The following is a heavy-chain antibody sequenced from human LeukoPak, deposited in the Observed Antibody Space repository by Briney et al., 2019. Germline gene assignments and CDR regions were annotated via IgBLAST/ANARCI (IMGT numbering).Heavy chain of an antibody. CDR3: ARSGFYYGLDV. CDR2: INCNSGGA. CDR1: GYTFTGYY. D-gene: IGHD1-14*01. J-gene: IGHJ6*02. Sequence: GASVKVSCKASGYTFTGYYMHWVRQAPGQGLEWMGWINCNSGGADYAQKFQGRVTMTRDTSITTLYMELSSLRPDDTAVYYCARSGFYYGLDVWGQGTTVTVSS. V-gene: IGHV1-2*02.